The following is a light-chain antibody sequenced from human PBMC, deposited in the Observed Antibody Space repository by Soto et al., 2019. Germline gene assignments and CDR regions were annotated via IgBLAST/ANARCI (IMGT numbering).Light chain of an antibody. CDR1: SSDVGGYNY. Sequence: QSALTQPASVSGSPGQSVTISCTGTSSDVGGYNYVSWYQHHPGKAPKVMLYDVSNRPSGVSNRFSGSKSGNTASLTISGLQAEDEADYYCRSYTSGSTPFVFGTGTKLTVL. V-gene: IGLV2-14*03. CDR2: DVS. J-gene: IGLJ1*01. CDR3: RSYTSGSTPFV.